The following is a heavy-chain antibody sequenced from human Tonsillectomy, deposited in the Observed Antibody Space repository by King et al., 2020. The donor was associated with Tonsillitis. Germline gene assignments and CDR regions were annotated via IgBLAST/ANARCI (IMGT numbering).Heavy chain of an antibody. CDR2: IDYSGST. CDR3: ARDFGDFWSGNWFDP. V-gene: IGHV4-59*01. CDR1: GGSISRYY. Sequence: MQLQESGPGLVKPSETLSLTCIVSGGSISRYYWSWIRQSPGKGLEWIGYIDYSGSTNYNPSLKSRVTISVDTSKNQFSLKVSSVTAADTAVYYCARDFGDFWSGNWFDPWGQGTLVTVSS. J-gene: IGHJ5*02. D-gene: IGHD3-3*01.